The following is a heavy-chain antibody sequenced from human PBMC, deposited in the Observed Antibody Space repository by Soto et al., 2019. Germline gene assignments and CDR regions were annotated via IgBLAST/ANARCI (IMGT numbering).Heavy chain of an antibody. D-gene: IGHD3-10*01. Sequence: ASVKVSCNASGYTFSDYYIHWVRQAPGQGPEWMGWINHSGGSTSYAQKFQGRVTMTTDTSKSTAYMELRSLRSDDTAVYYCARGVLWFGELNPPDAFDIWGQGTMVTVSS. CDR3: ARGVLWFGELNPPDAFDI. J-gene: IGHJ3*02. V-gene: IGHV1-46*01. CDR2: INHSGGST. CDR1: GYTFSDYY.